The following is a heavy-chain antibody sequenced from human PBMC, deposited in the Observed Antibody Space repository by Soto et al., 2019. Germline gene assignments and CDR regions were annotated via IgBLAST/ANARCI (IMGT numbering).Heavy chain of an antibody. V-gene: IGHV2-5*02. Sequence: QITLKESGPTLVKPTQTLTLTCTFSGFSLSTSGVGVGWIRQPPGKALEWLALIYWDDDKRYSPSLKSRLTIPKNTTKNRGVLKMPNMPPVDTATYSGAHGECLFPNNWSAPWAQETLVP. CDR1: GFSLSTSGVG. J-gene: IGHJ5*02. CDR3: AHGECLFPNNWSAP. D-gene: IGHD3-3*01. CDR2: IYWDDDK.